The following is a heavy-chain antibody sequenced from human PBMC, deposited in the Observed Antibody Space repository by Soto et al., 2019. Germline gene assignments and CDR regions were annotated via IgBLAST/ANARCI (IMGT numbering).Heavy chain of an antibody. Sequence: QVQLVQSGAEVKKPWSSVKVSCKASGGTFSSYAISWVRQAPGQGLEWMGGIIPIFGTANYAQKFKGRVTITADEFTSTAYMELSSLRSEATAVYYCARVPKVVPAAMGEGTDSYYYYYGMDVWGQGTTVTVSS. CDR3: ARVPKVVPAAMGEGTDSYYYYYGMDV. CDR1: GGTFSSYA. CDR2: IIPIFGTA. J-gene: IGHJ6*02. V-gene: IGHV1-69*01. D-gene: IGHD2-2*01.